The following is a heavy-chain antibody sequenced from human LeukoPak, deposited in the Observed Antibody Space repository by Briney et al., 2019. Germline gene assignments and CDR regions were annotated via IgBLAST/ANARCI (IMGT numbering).Heavy chain of an antibody. CDR3: AKDDQVVGATSFDY. D-gene: IGHD1-26*01. V-gene: IGHV3-23*01. CDR2: ISGSGGST. CDR1: GFTFSSYS. J-gene: IGHJ4*02. Sequence: GGSLRLSCAASGFTFSSYSIHWVRQAPGKGLEWVSTISGSGGSTYSADSVKGRFTISRDNSKNTLYLQMNSLRAEDTALYFCAKDDQVVGATSFDYWGQGTLVTVSS.